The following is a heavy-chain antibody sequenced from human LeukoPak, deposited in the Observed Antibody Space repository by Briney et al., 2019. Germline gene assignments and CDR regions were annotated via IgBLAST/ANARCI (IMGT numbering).Heavy chain of an antibody. Sequence: NWIRQPPGKGLEWIGYIYYSGSTYYNPSLKSRVTISVDTSKNQFSLKLSSVTAADTAVYYCARDWGTVRGLFINWFDPWGQGTLVTVSS. V-gene: IGHV4-30-4*01. D-gene: IGHD3-10*01. CDR3: ARDWGTVRGLFINWFDP. J-gene: IGHJ5*02. CDR2: IYYSGST.